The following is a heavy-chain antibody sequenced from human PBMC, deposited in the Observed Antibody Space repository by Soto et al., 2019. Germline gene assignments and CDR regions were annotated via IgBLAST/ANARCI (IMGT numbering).Heavy chain of an antibody. Sequence: PSETLSLTCAVYGGSFSGYYWSWIRQPPGKGLEWIGEINHSGSTNYNPSLKSRVTISVDTSKNQFSLKLSSVTAADTAVYYCARGNWRSMGYWGQGTLVTVS. CDR3: ARGNWRSMGY. CDR2: INHSGST. J-gene: IGHJ4*02. CDR1: GGSFSGYY. D-gene: IGHD1-1*01. V-gene: IGHV4-34*01.